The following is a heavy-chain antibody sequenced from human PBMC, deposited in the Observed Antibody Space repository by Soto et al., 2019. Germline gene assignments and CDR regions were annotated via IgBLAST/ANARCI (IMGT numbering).Heavy chain of an antibody. J-gene: IGHJ4*02. CDR2: ISYDGSNK. CDR1: GFTFSSYA. Sequence: GGSLRLSCAASGFTFSSYAMHWVRQAPGKGLEWVAVISYDGSNKYYADSVKGRFTISRDNSKNTLYLQMNSLRAEDTAVYYWGSAARGYWGQGTLVTVSS. CDR3: GSAARGY. V-gene: IGHV3-30-3*01. D-gene: IGHD6-6*01.